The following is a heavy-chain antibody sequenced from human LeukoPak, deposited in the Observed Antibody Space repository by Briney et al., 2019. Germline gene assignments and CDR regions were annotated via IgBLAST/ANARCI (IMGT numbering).Heavy chain of an antibody. Sequence: GGSLRLSCAASGFTFSSYAMSWVRQAPGKGLEWVSAISGSGSSTYYADSVKGRFTISRDDPKNTLYLQMDSLRAEDTAVYYCAEVSLYCSGRRSCYHHPFDYWSQKPLFIFSS. CDR1: GFTFSSYA. V-gene: IGHV3-23*01. D-gene: IGHD2-15*01. CDR2: ISGSGSST. J-gene: IGHJ4*02. CDR3: AEVSLYCSGRRSCYHHPFDY.